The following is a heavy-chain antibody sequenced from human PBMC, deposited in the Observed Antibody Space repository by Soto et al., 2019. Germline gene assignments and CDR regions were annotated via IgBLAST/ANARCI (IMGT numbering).Heavy chain of an antibody. CDR3: TRGRFGEFVYYFDY. CDR2: ISPYNGNT. J-gene: IGHJ4*02. D-gene: IGHD3-10*01. CDR1: GYTFTTYG. V-gene: IGHV1-18*01. Sequence: QVQLVQSGAEVKKPGASVKVSCKTSGYTFTTYGISWVRQAPGQGLEWMGWISPYNGNTKYAQKLQGRVTMTADTSTSTAYMDLRRLTSDDTAVYYCTRGRFGEFVYYFDYWGQGTLVTVSS.